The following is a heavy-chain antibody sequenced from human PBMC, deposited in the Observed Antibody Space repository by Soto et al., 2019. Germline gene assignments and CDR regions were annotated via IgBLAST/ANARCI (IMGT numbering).Heavy chain of an antibody. J-gene: IGHJ5*02. CDR3: ARDPSAGYDYIWGDFGDSFDP. CDR2: IKQDGSEK. D-gene: IGHD3-16*01. V-gene: IGHV3-7*01. Sequence: GGSLRFSCAASGFTFSSYWMSWVRQAPGKGLEWVANIKQDGSEKYYVDSVKGRFTISRDNAKNSLYLQMNSLRAEDTAVYYCARDPSAGYDYIWGDFGDSFDPWGQGTLVTVSS. CDR1: GFTFSSYW.